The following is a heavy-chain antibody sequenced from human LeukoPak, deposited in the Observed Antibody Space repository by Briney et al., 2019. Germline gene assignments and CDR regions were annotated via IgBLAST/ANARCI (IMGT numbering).Heavy chain of an antibody. D-gene: IGHD3-22*01. CDR3: ARSRPLDSSGYYYYYYYYMDV. Sequence: SVKVSCKASGGTFSSYAISWVRQAPGQGLEWMGRIIPILGIANYAQKFQGRVTITADKSTSTAYMELSSLRSEDTAVYYCARSRPLDSSGYYYYYYYYMDVWGKGTTVTVSS. J-gene: IGHJ6*03. V-gene: IGHV1-69*04. CDR1: GGTFSSYA. CDR2: IIPILGIA.